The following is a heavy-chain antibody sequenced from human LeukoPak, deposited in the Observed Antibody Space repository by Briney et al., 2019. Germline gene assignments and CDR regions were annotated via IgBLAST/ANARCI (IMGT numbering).Heavy chain of an antibody. J-gene: IGHJ6*03. D-gene: IGHD3-3*01. CDR1: GGTFSSYG. Sequence: ASVKVSCKASGGTFSSYGISWVRQAPGQWLEWMGWISAYNGNTNYAQTLQGRVTMTTDTSTSTAYMELRSLRSADTAVYYCATDRPRDDFWSGYYNYYYYYMDVWGKGTTVTVSS. CDR2: ISAYNGNT. CDR3: ATDRPRDDFWSGYYNYYYYYMDV. V-gene: IGHV1-18*01.